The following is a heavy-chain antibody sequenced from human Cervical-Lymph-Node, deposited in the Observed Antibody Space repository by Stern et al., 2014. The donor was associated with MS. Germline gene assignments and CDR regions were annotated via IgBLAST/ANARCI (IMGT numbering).Heavy chain of an antibody. CDR1: GFTFSSYG. D-gene: IGHD6-6*01. V-gene: IGHV3-30*18. CDR2: ISYDGSNK. Sequence: MQLVESGGGVVQPGRSLRLSCAASGFTFSSYGMHWVRQAPGKGLEWGAVISYDGSNKYYADSVKGRFTISRDNSKNTLYLQMNSLRAEDTAVYYCAKSSSPSHYYYYGMDVWGQGTTVTVSS. CDR3: AKSSSPSHYYYYGMDV. J-gene: IGHJ6*02.